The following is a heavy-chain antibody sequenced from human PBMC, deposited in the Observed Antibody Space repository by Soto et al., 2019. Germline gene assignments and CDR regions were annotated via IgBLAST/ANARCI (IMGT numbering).Heavy chain of an antibody. CDR1: GGSISSYY. CDR2: IYYSGST. D-gene: IGHD6-19*01. V-gene: IGHV4-59*08. J-gene: IGHJ6*02. CDR3: ARHPYSSGWYFVGPSHYGMDV. Sequence: QVQLQESGPGLVKPSETLSRTCTVSGGSISSYYWSWILQPPGKGLERIGYIYYSGSTNYNPSLKSRVTIPVDTSKNQFSLKLSSETAADTAVYYCARHPYSSGWYFVGPSHYGMDVWGQGTTVTVSS.